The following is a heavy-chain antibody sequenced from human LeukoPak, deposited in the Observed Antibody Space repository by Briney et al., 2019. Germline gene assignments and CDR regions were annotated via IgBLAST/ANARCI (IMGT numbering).Heavy chain of an antibody. CDR1: GGSVSSGSYY. Sequence: SETLSLTCTVSGGSVSSGSYYWSWLRQPPGKGLEWIGHIHNTDSTNYNPSLKSRVAISVDTSKNQFSLKLSSVTAADTAVYFCASVYFNIIFYHPIDFWGQGALVTVSS. D-gene: IGHD2/OR15-2a*01. V-gene: IGHV4-61*01. CDR2: IHNTDST. CDR3: ASVYFNIIFYHPIDF. J-gene: IGHJ4*02.